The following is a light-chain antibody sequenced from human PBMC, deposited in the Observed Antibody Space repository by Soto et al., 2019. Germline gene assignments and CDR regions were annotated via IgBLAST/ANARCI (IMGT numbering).Light chain of an antibody. CDR1: SSDVGGYNY. CDR2: DVS. Sequence: QSALTQPPSASGSPGQSVTISCTGTSSDVGGYNYVSWYQQHPGKAPKLMIYDVSKRLSGVPDRFSGSKSGNTASLTVSGLQAEDEADYYCSSYAGSNGVVFGGGTKLTVL. CDR3: SSYAGSNGVV. J-gene: IGLJ2*01. V-gene: IGLV2-8*01.